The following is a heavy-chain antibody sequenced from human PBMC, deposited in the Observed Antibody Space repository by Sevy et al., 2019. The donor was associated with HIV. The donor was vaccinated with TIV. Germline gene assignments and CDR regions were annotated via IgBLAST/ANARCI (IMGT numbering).Heavy chain of an antibody. CDR1: GFTFSTYT. V-gene: IGHV3-21*01. CDR3: ARPYGSGSWEAFDI. Sequence: GGSLRLSCAASGFTFSTYTMNWVRQAPGKGLEWVPSISSSSNYIYYADSLKRRFTISRDNAKNSVYLQMNSLRAEDTAVYYCARPYGSGSWEAFDIWGQGTMVTVSS. CDR2: ISSSSNYI. J-gene: IGHJ3*02. D-gene: IGHD3-10*01.